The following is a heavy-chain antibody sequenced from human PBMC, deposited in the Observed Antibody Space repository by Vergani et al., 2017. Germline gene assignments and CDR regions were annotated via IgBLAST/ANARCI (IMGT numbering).Heavy chain of an antibody. CDR3: ATVQWELLTYDY. CDR1: GYTFTSYY. D-gene: IGHD1-26*01. CDR2: ISAYNGNT. V-gene: IGHV1-18*04. J-gene: IGHJ4*02. Sequence: QVQLVQSGAEVKKPGASVKVSCKASGYTFTSYYMHWVRQAPGQGLEWMGWISAYNGNTNYAQKLQGRVTMTTDTSTSTAYMELRSLRSDDTAVYYCATVQWELLTYDYWGQGTLVTVSS.